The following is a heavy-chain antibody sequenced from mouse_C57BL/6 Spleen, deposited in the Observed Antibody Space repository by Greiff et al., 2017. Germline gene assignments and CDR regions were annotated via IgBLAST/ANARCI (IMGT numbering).Heavy chain of an antibody. CDR3: ASPSYSSYEDYAMDY. CDR2: IYPCDGST. CDR1: GYTFTDHT. D-gene: IGHD2-5*01. V-gene: IGHV1-78*01. Sequence: QVQLQQSDAELVKPGASVKISCKASGYTFTDHTIHWMKQRPEQGLEWIGYIYPCDGSTKYNQKFKGKATLTADKSSSTAYMQLNSLTSEDSAVXFCASPSYSSYEDYAMDYWGQGTSVTVSS. J-gene: IGHJ4*01.